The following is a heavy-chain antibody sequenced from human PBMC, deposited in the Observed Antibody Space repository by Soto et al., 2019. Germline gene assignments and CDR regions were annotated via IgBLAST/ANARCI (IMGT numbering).Heavy chain of an antibody. V-gene: IGHV3-74*01. CDR2: INSDGSIT. CDR3: ARRDQIAYYYGMDV. J-gene: IGHJ6*02. Sequence: GGSLRLSCAASAFTFSSYWMNWVRQAPGKGPVWVSRINSDGSITGYADYVKGRFTISRDNAKNTLYLQMNSLSAEDTAVYYCARRDQIAYYYGMDVWGQGTTVTVSS. D-gene: IGHD2-21*01. CDR1: AFTFSSYW.